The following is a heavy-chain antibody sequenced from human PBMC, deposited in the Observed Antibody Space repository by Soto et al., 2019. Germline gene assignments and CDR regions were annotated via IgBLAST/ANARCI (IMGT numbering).Heavy chain of an antibody. J-gene: IGHJ4*02. V-gene: IGHV1-3*01. D-gene: IGHD3-3*01. Sequence: ASVKVSCKASGYTFTSYAMHCVRQAPGQRLEWMGWINAGNGNTKYSQKFQGRVTITRDTSASTAYMELSSLRSEDTAVYYCASSYYDFWSGYLSLDYWGQGTLVTVSS. CDR1: GYTFTSYA. CDR3: ASSYYDFWSGYLSLDY. CDR2: INAGNGNT.